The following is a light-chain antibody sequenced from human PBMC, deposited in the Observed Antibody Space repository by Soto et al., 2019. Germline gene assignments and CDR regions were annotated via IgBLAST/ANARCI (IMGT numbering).Light chain of an antibody. J-gene: IGLJ2*01. CDR3: SSYGGSNNLI. CDR1: SSDVGGYNY. V-gene: IGLV2-8*01. CDR2: EVN. Sequence: QSALTQPPSASGSPGQSVTISCTGTSSDVGGYNYVSWYQQHPGKVPKLMIYEVNKRPSGVPDRFSGSKSGNTASLTVSGLHAEDEADYYCSSYGGSNNLIFGGGTKVTVL.